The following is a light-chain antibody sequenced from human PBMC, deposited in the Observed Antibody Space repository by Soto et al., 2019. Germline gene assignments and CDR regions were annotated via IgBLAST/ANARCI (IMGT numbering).Light chain of an antibody. Sequence: EIVMTQSPATLSVSPGERATLSCRASQSVRDSLAWYQQTPGQGPRLLIYGASSRAAGIPARFSGSGSGTDFALTISSLQSEDYALYYCQQFTAWPRTFGQGTKVEIK. CDR1: QSVRDS. CDR2: GAS. J-gene: IGKJ1*01. V-gene: IGKV3-15*01. CDR3: QQFTAWPRT.